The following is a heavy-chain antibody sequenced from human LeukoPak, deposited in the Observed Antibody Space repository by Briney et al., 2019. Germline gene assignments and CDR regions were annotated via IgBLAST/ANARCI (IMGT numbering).Heavy chain of an antibody. CDR1: GGSISSGGYY. Sequence: KPSETLSLTCTVSGGSISSGGYYWSWIRQPPGKGLEWIGYIYHSGSTYYNPSLKSRVTISVDTSKNQFSLKLSSVTAADTAVYYCARETKSGYYRDYAFDIWGQGTMVTVSS. V-gene: IGHV4-30-2*05. CDR3: ARETKSGYYRDYAFDI. J-gene: IGHJ3*02. D-gene: IGHD3-22*01. CDR2: IYHSGST.